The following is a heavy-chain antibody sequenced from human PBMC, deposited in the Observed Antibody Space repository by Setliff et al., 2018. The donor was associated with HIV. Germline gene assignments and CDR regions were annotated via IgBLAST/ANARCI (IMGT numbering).Heavy chain of an antibody. V-gene: IGHV3-7*03. D-gene: IGHD1-26*01. Sequence: PGGSLRLSCAASGFTFNSYWMSWVRQAPGKGLEWVANIKYDSREIYYVDSVKGRFTISRDNARTSLYLEMSSLRAEDTAVYLCANLWEVGAWGQGTLVTVSS. J-gene: IGHJ5*02. CDR3: ANLWEVGA. CDR1: GFTFNSYW. CDR2: IKYDSREI.